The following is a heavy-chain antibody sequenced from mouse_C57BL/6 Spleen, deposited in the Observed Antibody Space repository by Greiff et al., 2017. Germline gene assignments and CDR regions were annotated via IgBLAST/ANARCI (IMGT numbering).Heavy chain of an antibody. CDR3: ARNWYFDV. Sequence: VQLQPPWAELVRPGSSVKLSCKASGYTFTSYWMDWVKQRPGQGLEWIGNIYPSDSETHYNQKFKDKATLTVDKSSSTAYMQLSSLTSEDSAVYYCARNWYFDVWVTWTTVTVSS. V-gene: IGHV1-61*01. CDR1: GYTFTSYW. J-gene: IGHJ1*03. CDR2: IYPSDSET.